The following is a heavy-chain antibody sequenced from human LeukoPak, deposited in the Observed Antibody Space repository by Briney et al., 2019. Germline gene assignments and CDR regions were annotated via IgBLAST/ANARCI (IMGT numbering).Heavy chain of an antibody. CDR1: GFTFSSHS. J-gene: IGHJ2*01. CDR3: AREKMGTPPWPSVKSSWYFDL. D-gene: IGHD7-27*01. Sequence: GGSLRLSCAASGFTFSSHSMNWVRQAPGKGLEWVSSISSSSISISYADSLKGRFTISRDNAKNSLYLQVNSLRAEDTAVYYCAREKMGTPPWPSVKSSWYFDLWGRGTLVTVSS. CDR2: ISSSSISI. V-gene: IGHV3-21*01.